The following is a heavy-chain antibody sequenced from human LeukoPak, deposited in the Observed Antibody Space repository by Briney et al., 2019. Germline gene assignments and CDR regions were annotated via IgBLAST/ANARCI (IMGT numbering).Heavy chain of an antibody. D-gene: IGHD3-3*01. Sequence: GGSLRLSCAASGFTFSSYGMHWVRQAPGKGLEWVAFIRYDGSNKYYADSVKGRFTISRDNSKNTLYLQMNSLRAEDTAVYYCAKDHETGDFWSGYYFDYWGQGTLVTVSS. J-gene: IGHJ4*02. CDR3: AKDHETGDFWSGYYFDY. CDR2: IRYDGSNK. CDR1: GFTFSSYG. V-gene: IGHV3-30*02.